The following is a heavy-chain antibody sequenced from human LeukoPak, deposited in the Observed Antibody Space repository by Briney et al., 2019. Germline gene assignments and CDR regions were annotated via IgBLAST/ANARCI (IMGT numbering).Heavy chain of an antibody. CDR1: GASISSYY. CDR3: ASSVMVRGVYVFDI. Sequence: SETLSLTCTVTGASISSYYWSWIRQPPGKGLDWIAYIYYSGSSNYNPSLKSRVTISVDTSKNQFSLKLRSVTAADTAVYYCASSVMVRGVYVFDIWGQGTMVTVSS. J-gene: IGHJ3*02. V-gene: IGHV4-59*01. CDR2: IYYSGSS. D-gene: IGHD3-10*01.